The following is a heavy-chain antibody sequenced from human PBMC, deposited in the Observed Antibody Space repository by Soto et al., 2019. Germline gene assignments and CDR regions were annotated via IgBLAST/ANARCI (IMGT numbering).Heavy chain of an antibody. V-gene: IGHV4-4*02. CDR3: ARASSFRGDFDI. CDR1: GGSIRSSSW. CDR2: IYHAGSP. Sequence: QVQLQESGPGLVKPSGTLSLNCAVSGGSIRSSSWWTWLRQSPGKGLEWIGEIYHAGSPNYNSSFQSRVTISADTSKNFFSLRLTSVTAADTAIYYCARASSFRGDFDIWGQGTAVTVSS. J-gene: IGHJ3*02. D-gene: IGHD3-10*01.